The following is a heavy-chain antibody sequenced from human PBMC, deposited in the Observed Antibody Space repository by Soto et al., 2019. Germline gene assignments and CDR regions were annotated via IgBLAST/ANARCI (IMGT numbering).Heavy chain of an antibody. V-gene: IGHV4-4*02. D-gene: IGHD6-19*01. CDR2: IHQSGIS. CDR1: SASIDSN. CDR3: ARSFGWYAFDQ. Sequence: SETLSLTCAVSSASIDSNWNWVRQPPGKGLEWIGEIHQSGISYKNPSLKSRVTMSVDKSKKQFSLNLSSVTAADTAIYFCARSFGWYAFDQWGQGTLVTVS. J-gene: IGHJ4*02.